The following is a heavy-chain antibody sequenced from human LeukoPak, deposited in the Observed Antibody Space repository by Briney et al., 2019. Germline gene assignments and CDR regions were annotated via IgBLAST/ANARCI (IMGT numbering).Heavy chain of an antibody. CDR3: ARAFSGSEFY. D-gene: IGHD6-19*01. CDR2: ISSSSTYI. J-gene: IGHJ4*02. V-gene: IGHV3-21*01. Sequence: GVSLRRSCAASGFTFSSYTMDWVRQAPGKGLEWVSSISSSSTYIYYADSVKGRFTISRDNAKSSLYLQMNSLRAEDTAVYYCARAFSGSEFYWGQGTLVTVSS. CDR1: GFTFSSYT.